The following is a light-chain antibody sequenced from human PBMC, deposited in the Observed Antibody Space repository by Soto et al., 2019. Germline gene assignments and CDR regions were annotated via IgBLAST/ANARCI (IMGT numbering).Light chain of an antibody. CDR1: QSVSSRY. V-gene: IGKV3-15*01. Sequence: VLTESPGTLSLSPGDTAALSCRASQSVSSRYLAWYQQKPGQAPRLLINGASTRATGIPVRFSGSGSGTEFTLTISSLQSDDFAVYYCQHYYKGSPITFGQGTRLEIK. J-gene: IGKJ5*01. CDR3: QHYYKGSPIT. CDR2: GAS.